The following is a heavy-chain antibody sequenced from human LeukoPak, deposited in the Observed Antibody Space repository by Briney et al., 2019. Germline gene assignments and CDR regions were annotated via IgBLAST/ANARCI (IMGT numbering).Heavy chain of an antibody. V-gene: IGHV1-2*02. J-gene: IGHJ4*02. D-gene: IGHD2-2*01. CDR2: INPNSGGT. CDR1: GYTFTGYY. CDR3: AIDSSTSPVLGY. Sequence: ASVKVSCKASGYTFTGYYMHWVRQAPGQGLEWMGWINPNSGGTNYAQKFQGRVTMTRVTSISTAYMELSRLRSDDTAVYYCAIDSSTSPVLGYWGQGTLVTVSS.